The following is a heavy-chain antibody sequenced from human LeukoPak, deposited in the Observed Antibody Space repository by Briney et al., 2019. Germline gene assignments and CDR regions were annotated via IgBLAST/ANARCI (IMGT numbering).Heavy chain of an antibody. CDR1: GYTFTGYY. D-gene: IGHD2-2*01. CDR3: ARDSPSHCSSTSCWFDP. V-gene: IGHV1-2*04. J-gene: IGHJ5*02. CDR2: INPNSGGT. Sequence: GASVKVSCKASGYTFTGYYMHWVRQAPGQGLEWMGWINPNSGGTNYAQKFQGWVTMTRDTSISTAYMELSRLRSDDTAVYYCARDSPSHCSSTSCWFDPWGQGTLVTVSS.